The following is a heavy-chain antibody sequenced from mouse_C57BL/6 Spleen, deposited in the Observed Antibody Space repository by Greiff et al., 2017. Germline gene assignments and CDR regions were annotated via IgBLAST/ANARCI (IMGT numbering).Heavy chain of an antibody. V-gene: IGHV3-6*01. CDR2: ISYDGSN. CDR3: ARGALTGPWFAY. CDR1: GYSITSGYY. Sequence: EVKLEESGPGLVKPSQSLSLTCSVTGYSITSGYYWNWHRQFPGNKLEWMGYISYDGSNNYNPSLKNRISITRDTSKNQFFLKLKSVTTEDTATYYCARGALTGPWFAYWGQGTLVTVSA. J-gene: IGHJ3*01. D-gene: IGHD4-1*01.